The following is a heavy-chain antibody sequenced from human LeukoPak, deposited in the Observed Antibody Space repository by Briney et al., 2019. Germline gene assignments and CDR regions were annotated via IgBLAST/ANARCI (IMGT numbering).Heavy chain of an antibody. J-gene: IGHJ4*02. V-gene: IGHV1-69*05. CDR3: ARGDSSTIFGVAYFDY. CDR2: IIPIFGTA. Sequence: SLKVSCEASGGTFSGYAMSWVRQAPGQGLEWRGGIIPIFGTANYAQKFQGRVTITTEESTSTAYMELSSLRSEDTAVYYCARGDSSTIFGVAYFDYWGQGTLVTVSS. D-gene: IGHD3-3*01. CDR1: GGTFSGYA.